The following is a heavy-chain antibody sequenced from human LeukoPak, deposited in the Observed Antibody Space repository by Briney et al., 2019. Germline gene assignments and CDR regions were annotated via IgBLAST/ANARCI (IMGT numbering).Heavy chain of an antibody. CDR1: GGTFSSYA. CDR2: IIPIFGTA. Sequence: SVKVSXKASGGTFSSYAISWVRQAPGQGVEWMGRIIPIFGTANYAQKFQGRVTITTDESTSTAYMELSSLRSEDTAVYYCASGDYYDSSDFDYWGQGTLVTVSS. J-gene: IGHJ4*02. CDR3: ASGDYYDSSDFDY. D-gene: IGHD3-22*01. V-gene: IGHV1-69*05.